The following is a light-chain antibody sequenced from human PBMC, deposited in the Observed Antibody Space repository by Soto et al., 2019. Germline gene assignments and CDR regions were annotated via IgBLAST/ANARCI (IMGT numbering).Light chain of an antibody. CDR3: QQYKNWPRT. CDR1: QSVSSN. Sequence: EIVVTQSPSALSVSPGERATLSCRASQSVSSNFAWYQQKPGQAPRLLIYDASTRATGIPARFSGSGSGTEFTLTISSLQSEDFAVYYCQQYKNWPRTFGHGTKVNIK. V-gene: IGKV3-15*01. J-gene: IGKJ1*01. CDR2: DAS.